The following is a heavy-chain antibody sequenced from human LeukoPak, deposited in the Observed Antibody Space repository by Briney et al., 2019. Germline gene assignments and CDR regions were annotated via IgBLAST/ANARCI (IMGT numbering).Heavy chain of an antibody. CDR3: ARDMSGPVAGAVFFDY. J-gene: IGHJ4*02. V-gene: IGHV6-1*01. CDR1: GYSVSSNSAA. D-gene: IGHD6-19*01. Sequence: SQTLSLTCAISGYSVSSNSAAWNWIRQSRSRGLEWLGRTYYRSKWYNDYAVSVKSRITINPDTSKNQFSLQLNSVTPEDTAVYYCARDMSGPVAGAVFFDYWGQGTLVTVSS. CDR2: TYYRSKWYN.